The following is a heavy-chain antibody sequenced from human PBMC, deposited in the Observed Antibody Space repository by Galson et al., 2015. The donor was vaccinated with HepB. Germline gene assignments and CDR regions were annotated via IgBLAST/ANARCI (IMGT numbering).Heavy chain of an antibody. J-gene: IGHJ4*02. CDR2: INSGGAT. CDR3: TRLGDVSGYSSR. CDR1: EFTVGSKD. D-gene: IGHD6-13*01. V-gene: IGHV3-53*01. Sequence: SLRLSCAASEFTVGSKDMSWVRQAPGKGLEWVSLINSGGATYYADSVKGRFIISRDNSKNTLYLHMKSLKTEDTAVYYCTRLGDVSGYSSRWGQGTLVTVSS.